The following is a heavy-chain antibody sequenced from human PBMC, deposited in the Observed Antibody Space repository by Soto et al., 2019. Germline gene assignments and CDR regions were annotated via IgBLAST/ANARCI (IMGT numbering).Heavy chain of an antibody. CDR1: GYSFTIYW. CDR3: ARRYCTSSTCYVDY. V-gene: IGHV5-51*01. Sequence: EVQLVQSGAEVKKSGESLQISCKGSGYSFTIYWIGWVRQMPGKGLEWMGIIYPGDSDTRYSPSFEGQVTISADRSISTAYLQWSSLKTSDTAMYFCARRYCTSSTCYVDYWGQGTLVTVSS. CDR2: IYPGDSDT. J-gene: IGHJ4*02. D-gene: IGHD2-2*01.